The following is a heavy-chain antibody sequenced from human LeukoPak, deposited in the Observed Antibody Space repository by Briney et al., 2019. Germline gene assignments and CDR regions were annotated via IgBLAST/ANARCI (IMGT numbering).Heavy chain of an antibody. CDR3: ARVNRAMTAVYYYYMDV. CDR2: ISSGSTTI. J-gene: IGHJ6*03. Sequence: GGSLRLSCAASEFSFNNDGINWVRQAPGKGLEWVSYISSGSTTIYYADSVKGRFTISRDNAQKSVYLQMNSLRVEDTAVYYCARVNRAMTAVYYYYMDVWAKGPRSPSP. CDR1: EFSFNNDG. D-gene: IGHD5-18*01. V-gene: IGHV3-48*01.